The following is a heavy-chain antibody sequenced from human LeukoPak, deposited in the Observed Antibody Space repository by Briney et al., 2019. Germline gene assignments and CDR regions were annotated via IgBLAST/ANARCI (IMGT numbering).Heavy chain of an antibody. CDR3: ARAPRVVLDFDY. D-gene: IGHD3-3*01. J-gene: IGHJ4*02. V-gene: IGHV4-61*02. CDR2: IYTSGST. Sequence: SETLSLTCTVSGGSISSGSYYWRWSRQPAGKGLEWIGRIYTSGSTNYNPSLKSRVTISVYTSNNQFSLKLSSVTAADTAVYYCARAPRVVLDFDYWGQGTLVTVSS. CDR1: GGSISSGSYY.